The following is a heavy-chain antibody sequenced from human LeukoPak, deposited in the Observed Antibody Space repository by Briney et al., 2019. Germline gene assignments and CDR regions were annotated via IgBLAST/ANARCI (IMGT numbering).Heavy chain of an antibody. CDR2: IYYSGST. V-gene: IGHV4-59*01. Sequence: SETLSLTCTVSGGSISSYYWSWIRQPPGKGLEWIGYIYYSGSTNYNPSLKRRVTISVDTSKNQFSLKLSSVTAADTAVYYCARQQSRDPNYTFDYWGQGTLVTVSS. CDR3: ARQQSRDPNYTFDY. CDR1: GGSISSYY. D-gene: IGHD5-24*01. J-gene: IGHJ4*02.